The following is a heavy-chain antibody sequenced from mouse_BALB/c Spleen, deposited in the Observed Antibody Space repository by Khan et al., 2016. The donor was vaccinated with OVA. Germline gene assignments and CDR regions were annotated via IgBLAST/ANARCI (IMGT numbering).Heavy chain of an antibody. D-gene: IGHD3-1*01. CDR2: IRSDGNS. J-gene: IGHJ3*01. CDR3: ARGGSSGPAWFAF. Sequence: EVQLQESGPGLVKPSQSLSLSCSVTAYSITSGYFWNWIRQFPGNKLEWMGYIRSDGNSNYNPSLKNRISITRDTSRNQFFLKLISVTPEDTATYVCARGGSSGPAWFAFWGQGTLVTVSA. CDR1: AYSITSGYF. V-gene: IGHV3-6*02.